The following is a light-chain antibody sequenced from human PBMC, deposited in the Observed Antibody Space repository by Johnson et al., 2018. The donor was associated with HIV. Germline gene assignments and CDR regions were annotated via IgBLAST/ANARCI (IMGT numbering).Light chain of an antibody. CDR2: END. V-gene: IGLV1-51*01. J-gene: IGLJ1*01. CDR3: GSLDNTLSVYV. Sequence: QSVLTQPPSVSAAPGQKVIISCSGRSSNIGSNYVSWYQHLPGTAPKLLIYENDKRPSGIPDRFSASKSGTSATLDITGLQTGDEGDYCCGSLDNTLSVYVFGTGTKVTVL. CDR1: SSNIGSNY.